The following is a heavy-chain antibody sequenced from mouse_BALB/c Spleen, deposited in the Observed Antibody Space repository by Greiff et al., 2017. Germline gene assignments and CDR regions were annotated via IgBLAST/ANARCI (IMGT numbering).Heavy chain of an antibody. D-gene: IGHD1-1*01. CDR2: IYPGNSDT. CDR3: TRWYYGSSYYFDY. Sequence: VQLQQSGTVLARPGASVKMSCKASGYSFTSYWMHWVKQRPGQGLEWIGAIYPGNSDTSYNQKFKGKAKLTAVTSASTAYMELSSLTNEDSAVYYCTRWYYGSSYYFDYWGQGTTLTVSS. CDR1: GYSFTSYW. V-gene: IGHV1-5*01. J-gene: IGHJ2*01.